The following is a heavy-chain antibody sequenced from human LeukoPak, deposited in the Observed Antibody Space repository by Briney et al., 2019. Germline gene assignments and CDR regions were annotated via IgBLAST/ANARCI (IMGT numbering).Heavy chain of an antibody. CDR3: ARETQYCSSTSLGLECTNNWFDP. CDR1: GFTFSSYS. J-gene: IGHJ5*02. D-gene: IGHD2-2*01. V-gene: IGHV3-48*04. Sequence: GGSLRLSCAASGFTFSSYSMNWVRQAPEKGLEWVSYISSSSSTIYYADSVKGRFTISRDNAKNSLYLQMNSLRAEDTAVYYCARETQYCSSTSLGLECTNNWFDPWGQGTLVTVSS. CDR2: ISSSSSTI.